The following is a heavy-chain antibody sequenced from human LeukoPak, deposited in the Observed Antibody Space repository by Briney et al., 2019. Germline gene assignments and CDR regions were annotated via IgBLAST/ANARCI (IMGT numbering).Heavy chain of an antibody. V-gene: IGHV4-39*01. CDR2: IYYSGST. J-gene: IGHJ4*02. CDR1: GGSISSSSYY. CDR3: ARHKGGTYYDILTGYQDDYYFDY. D-gene: IGHD3-9*01. Sequence: SETLSLTCTVSGGSISSSSYYWGWIRQPPGKGLEWIGSIYYSGSTYYNPSLKSRVTISVDTSKNQFSLKLSSVTAADTAVYYCARHKGGTYYDILTGYQDDYYFDYWGQGTLVTVSS.